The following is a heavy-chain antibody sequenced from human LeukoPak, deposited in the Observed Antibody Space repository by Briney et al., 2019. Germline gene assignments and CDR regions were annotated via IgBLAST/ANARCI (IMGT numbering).Heavy chain of an antibody. CDR3: ARPIAVAGLDAFDI. Sequence: SETLSLTCTVSGGSISSSSYYWGWIRQPPGKGLEWIGSIYYSGSTYYNPSLKSRVTISVDTSKNQFSLKLSSVTAADTAVYYCARPIAVAGLDAFDIWRQGTMVTVSS. V-gene: IGHV4-39*01. J-gene: IGHJ3*02. CDR2: IYYSGST. CDR1: GGSISSSSYY. D-gene: IGHD6-19*01.